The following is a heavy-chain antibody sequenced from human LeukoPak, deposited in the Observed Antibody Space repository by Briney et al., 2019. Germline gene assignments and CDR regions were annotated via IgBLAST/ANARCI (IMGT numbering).Heavy chain of an antibody. CDR3: ARDRKIPSD. J-gene: IGHJ4*02. Sequence: GGSLRLSCAASGFTVSSTYMSWVRQAPGKGLEWVSVIYSGGTTYYADSMKGRFTISRDNSKNTLYLQMNSLRADDTAVYYCARDRKIPSDWGQGTLVTVSS. CDR1: GFTVSSTY. CDR2: IYSGGTT. V-gene: IGHV3-66*02. D-gene: IGHD3-16*02.